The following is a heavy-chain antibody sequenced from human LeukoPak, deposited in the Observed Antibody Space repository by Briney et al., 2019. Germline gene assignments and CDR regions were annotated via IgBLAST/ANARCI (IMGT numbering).Heavy chain of an antibody. CDR2: ITNSGSTI. CDR3: ARRDIVVVVSASDY. CDR1: GFTFSDYY. J-gene: IGHJ4*02. D-gene: IGHD2-15*01. V-gene: IGHV3-11*01. Sequence: GGSLRLSCAASGFTFSDYYMSWIRQAPGKGLEWVSYITNSGSTIYYADSVKGRFTMSRDNSKNTVYLQMNSLRVDDTAVYYCARRDIVVVVSASDYWGQGTLVTVSS.